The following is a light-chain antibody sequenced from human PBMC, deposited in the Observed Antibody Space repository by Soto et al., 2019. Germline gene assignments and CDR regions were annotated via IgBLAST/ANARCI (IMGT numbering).Light chain of an antibody. CDR3: QQYGSSPYT. CDR2: GAS. J-gene: IGKJ2*01. V-gene: IGKV3-20*01. CDR1: LTVSSSY. Sequence: EIVLTQSPGTLSLSPGERATLSCRASLTVSSSYLAWYQQKPGQAPRLLIYGASSRATGIPDRFSGSGSGTDFTLTISRLEPEDFAVYYCQQYGSSPYTFGQGTKLDIK.